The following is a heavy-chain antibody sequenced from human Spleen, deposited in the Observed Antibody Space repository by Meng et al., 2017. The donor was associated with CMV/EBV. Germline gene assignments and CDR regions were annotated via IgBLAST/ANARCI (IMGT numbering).Heavy chain of an antibody. CDR3: ARDSIAVAGTFYYYGMDV. CDR2: INPKNGGT. V-gene: IGHV1-2*02. CDR1: GYTFSGYY. Sequence: ASVKVSCKASGYTFSGYYIHWVRQAPGQGLEWVGWINPKNGGTNYAQKFPGRVTMTSDTSISTAYMELSSLRSDDTAVYYCARDSIAVAGTFYYYGMDVWGQGTTVTVSS. D-gene: IGHD6-19*01. J-gene: IGHJ6*02.